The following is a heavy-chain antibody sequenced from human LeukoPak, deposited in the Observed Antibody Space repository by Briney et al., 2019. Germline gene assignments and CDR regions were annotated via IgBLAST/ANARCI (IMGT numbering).Heavy chain of an antibody. Sequence: GGSLRLSCAASGFTFSSYAMSWVRQAPGKGLEWVSSISSSGTYIYYADSVKGGFTMSRDNAKNSLYLQMNSLRAEDTAVYYCARGSSSWPDAFDIWGQGTMVTVSS. V-gene: IGHV3-21*01. CDR1: GFTFSSYA. CDR2: ISSSGTYI. CDR3: ARGSSSWPDAFDI. J-gene: IGHJ3*02. D-gene: IGHD6-13*01.